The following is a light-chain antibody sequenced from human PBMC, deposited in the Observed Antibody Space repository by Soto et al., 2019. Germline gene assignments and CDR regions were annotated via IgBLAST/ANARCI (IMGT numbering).Light chain of an antibody. J-gene: IGKJ2*01. CDR3: QQYDNLPPYT. Sequence: DLQMTQSPSSLSASVGDRVTITCQASQDISNYLNWYQQKPGKAPKLLIYDASNLETGVPSRFSGSGSGTDFTFTISSLQPEDIATYYCQQYDNLPPYTFGQGTKLGIK. V-gene: IGKV1-33*01. CDR1: QDISNY. CDR2: DAS.